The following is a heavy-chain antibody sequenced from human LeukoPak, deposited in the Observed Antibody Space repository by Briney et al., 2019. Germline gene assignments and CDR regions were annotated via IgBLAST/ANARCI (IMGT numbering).Heavy chain of an antibody. D-gene: IGHD3-22*01. J-gene: IGHJ4*02. CDR2: IYSNGGT. V-gene: IGHV4-4*07. Sequence: SETLSLTCTVSGGSTSNFYWSWIRQPAGKGLEWIGRIYSNGGTSYNPSLKSRVAMSIDTSKNQLSLKLSSVTAADTAVYYCARENYYDSSGYIDYWGQGTLVTVSS. CDR3: ARENYYDSSGYIDY. CDR1: GGSTSNFY.